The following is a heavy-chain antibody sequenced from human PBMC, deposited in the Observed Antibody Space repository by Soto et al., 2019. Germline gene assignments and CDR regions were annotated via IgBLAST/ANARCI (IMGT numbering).Heavy chain of an antibody. V-gene: IGHV3-30*18. CDR3: AKTPYDVDTAMAPPAPQYYYYYGMDV. D-gene: IGHD5-18*01. CDR2: ISYDGSNK. CDR1: GFTFSSYG. Sequence: QTGGSLRLSCAASGFTFSSYGMHWVRQAPGKGLEWVAVISYDGSNKYYADSVKGRFTISRDNSKNTLYLQMNSLRAEDTAVYYCAKTPYDVDTAMAPPAPQYYYYYGMDVWGQGTTVTVSS. J-gene: IGHJ6*02.